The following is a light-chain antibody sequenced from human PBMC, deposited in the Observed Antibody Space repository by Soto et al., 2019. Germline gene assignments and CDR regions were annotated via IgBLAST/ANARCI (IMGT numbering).Light chain of an antibody. CDR1: QGIRND. CDR3: LQDYNYPRT. CDR2: GAS. V-gene: IGKV1-6*01. Sequence: AIQMTQSPSSPSASVGDRVTITCRASQGIRNDLGWYQQKSGKAPKLLIYGASNLQSGVPSRFSGSGSGTDFTLTISSLQPEDFATYYCLQDYNYPRTFGQGTSLEIK. J-gene: IGKJ2*01.